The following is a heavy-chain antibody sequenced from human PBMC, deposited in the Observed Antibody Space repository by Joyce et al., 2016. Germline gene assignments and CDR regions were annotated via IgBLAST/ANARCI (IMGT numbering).Heavy chain of an antibody. D-gene: IGHD1-14*01. CDR2: INDSGTT. Sequence: QVQLHQWGAGLLKPSETLSLTCAVSGGSFNDYYWTWIRQPPGKGREWMGEINDSGTTNYSPSLRGRVTMSVDKSNNRFSLKLNSVGAADTATYYCARPGITTSGRRGGPMDVWGQGTTVIVSS. CDR1: GGSFNDYY. V-gene: IGHV4-34*01. J-gene: IGHJ6*02. CDR3: ARPGITTSGRRGGPMDV.